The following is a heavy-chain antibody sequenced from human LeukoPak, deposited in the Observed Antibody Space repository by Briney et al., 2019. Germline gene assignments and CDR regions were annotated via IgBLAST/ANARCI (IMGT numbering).Heavy chain of an antibody. CDR3: ARLNFRGGEALHFDF. J-gene: IGHJ4*02. D-gene: IGHD3-16*01. CDR2: IHSDGTT. CDR1: GGSLTNYY. Sequence: PSETLSLTCSVSGGSLTNYYWGWIRQPPGKGLEFIGYIHSDGTTNYYSSLQSRVAISLDTSKIQFSLRLYSVTAADTALYFCARLNFRGGEALHFDFWGQGTLVTVSS. V-gene: IGHV4-4*09.